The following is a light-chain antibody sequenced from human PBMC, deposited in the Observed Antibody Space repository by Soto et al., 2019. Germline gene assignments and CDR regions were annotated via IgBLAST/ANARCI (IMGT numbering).Light chain of an antibody. Sequence: QSVLTQPASVSGSPGQSITISCTGTSSDVGGYNYVSWYQPHPGKAPKLMIYDVSYRPSGVSDRFSGSKSGNTASLTISGLQAEDEADYYCSSYTSSSTLYVFGTGTKLTVL. CDR2: DVS. CDR1: SSDVGGYNY. J-gene: IGLJ1*01. V-gene: IGLV2-14*03. CDR3: SSYTSSSTLYV.